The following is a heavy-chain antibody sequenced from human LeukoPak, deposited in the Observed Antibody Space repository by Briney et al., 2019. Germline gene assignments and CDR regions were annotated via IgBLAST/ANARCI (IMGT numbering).Heavy chain of an antibody. J-gene: IGHJ3*02. D-gene: IGHD3-22*01. CDR1: GYTFTSDA. CDR3: ARLSSMIVAVSAFDI. Sequence: ASVKVSCKASGYTFTSDAMHWVRQAPGQRLEWMGRITAGNGNTKYSQKFQGRVTITRDTSASTAYMELSSLRSEDTAVYYCARLSSMIVAVSAFDIWGQGTVVTVSS. V-gene: IGHV1-3*01. CDR2: ITAGNGNT.